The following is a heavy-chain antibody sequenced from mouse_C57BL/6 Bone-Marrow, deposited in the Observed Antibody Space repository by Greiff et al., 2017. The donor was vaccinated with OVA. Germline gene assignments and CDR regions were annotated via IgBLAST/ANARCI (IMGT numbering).Heavy chain of an antibody. D-gene: IGHD2-4*01. CDR3: ARSVYYDNDVDYFDY. CDR2: IDPSDSYT. V-gene: IGHV1-50*01. CDR1: GYTFTSYW. J-gene: IGHJ2*01. Sequence: QVQLQQPGAELVKPGASVKLSCKASGYTFTSYWMQWVKQRPGQGLEWIGEIDPSDSYTNYNQKFKGKATLTVDTSSSTAYMQLSSLTSEDSAVYDCARSVYYDNDVDYFDYWGQGTTLTVSS.